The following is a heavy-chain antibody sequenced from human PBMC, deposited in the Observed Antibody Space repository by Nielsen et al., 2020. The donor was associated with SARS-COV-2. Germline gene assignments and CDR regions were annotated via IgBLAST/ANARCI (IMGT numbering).Heavy chain of an antibody. J-gene: IGHJ5*02. Sequence: SETLSLTCTVSGGSISSYYWSWIRQPPGKGLEWIGYIYYSGSTNYNPSLKSRVTISVDTSKNQFSLKLSSVTAADTAVYYCARHPRITIFGVVIIGWFDPWSQGTLVTVSS. CDR2: IYYSGST. V-gene: IGHV4-59*01. CDR1: GGSISSYY. D-gene: IGHD3-3*01. CDR3: ARHPRITIFGVVIIGWFDP.